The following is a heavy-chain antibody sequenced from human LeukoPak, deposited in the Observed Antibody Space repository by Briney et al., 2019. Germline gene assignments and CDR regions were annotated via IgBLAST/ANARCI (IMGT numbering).Heavy chain of an antibody. J-gene: IGHJ5*02. Sequence: ASVKVSCKASGYTFNSHGISWVRQAPGQGLEWMGWISAYIGNTNYAQKLQGRVTMTTDTSTSTAYMELRSLRSDDTAVYYCARGGYYGSGNDFRFDPWGQGTLVTVSS. V-gene: IGHV1-18*01. CDR1: GYTFNSHG. CDR3: ARGGYYGSGNDFRFDP. CDR2: ISAYIGNT. D-gene: IGHD3-10*01.